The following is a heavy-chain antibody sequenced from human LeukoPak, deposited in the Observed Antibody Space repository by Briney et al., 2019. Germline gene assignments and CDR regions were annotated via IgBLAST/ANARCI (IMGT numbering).Heavy chain of an antibody. V-gene: IGHV1-2*02. CDR1: GYTFTGYY. J-gene: IGHJ6*03. D-gene: IGHD5-12*01. CDR3: ARDASGYDWAWYYYYYMDV. CDR2: INPNRGGT. Sequence: ASVKVSCKASGYTFTGYYMHWVQQAPGQGLEWMGWINPNRGGTNYAQKFQGRVTMTRDTSISTAYMELSRLRSDDTAVYYCARDASGYDWAWYYYYYMDVWGKGTTVTVSS.